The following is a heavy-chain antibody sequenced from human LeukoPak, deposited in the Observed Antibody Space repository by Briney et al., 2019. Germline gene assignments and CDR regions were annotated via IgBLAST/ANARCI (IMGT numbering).Heavy chain of an antibody. CDR3: ARSRAFNSGAFDP. Sequence: SETLSLTCAVYGVSFSGYYWSWIRQPPGKGLEWIGYIYYSGSTNYNPSLKSRVTISVDTSKNQFSLKLSSVTAADTAVYYCARSRAFNSGAFDPWGQGSLVTVSS. CDR1: GVSFSGYY. D-gene: IGHD1-26*01. J-gene: IGHJ5*02. CDR2: IYYSGST. V-gene: IGHV4-59*01.